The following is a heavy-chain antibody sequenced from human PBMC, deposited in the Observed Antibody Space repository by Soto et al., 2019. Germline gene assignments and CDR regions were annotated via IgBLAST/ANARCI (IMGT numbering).Heavy chain of an antibody. CDR3: ARIIYCSGGSCYSMNWSDP. V-gene: IGHV1-2*04. CDR1: GYTFTGYY. D-gene: IGHD2-15*01. CDR2: INPNSGGT. J-gene: IGHJ5*02. Sequence: SVEDSCKASGYTFTGYYMHWVRQAPVQGLEWMGWINPNSGGTNYAQKFQGWVTMTRDTSISTAYMELSRLRSDDTAVYYCARIIYCSGGSCYSMNWSDPWGQGTLVTVSS.